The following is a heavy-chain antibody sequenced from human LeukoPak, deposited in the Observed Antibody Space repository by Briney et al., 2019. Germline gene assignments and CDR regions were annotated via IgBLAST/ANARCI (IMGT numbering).Heavy chain of an antibody. J-gene: IGHJ4*02. CDR1: GGSISSSSYY. CDR2: IYYSGST. D-gene: IGHD2-15*01. Sequence: KPSETLSLTCTVSGGSISSSSYYWGWIRQPPGKGLGWIGSIYYSGSTYYNPSLKSRVTISVDTSKNQFSLKLSSVTAADTAVYYCARHEFPHVVGKIGGQGTLVTVSS. V-gene: IGHV4-39*01. CDR3: ARHEFPHVVGKI.